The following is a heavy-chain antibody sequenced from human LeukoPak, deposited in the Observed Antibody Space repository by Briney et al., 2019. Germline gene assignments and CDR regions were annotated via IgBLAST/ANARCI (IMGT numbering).Heavy chain of an antibody. CDR1: GYSISSGYY. V-gene: IGHV4-38-2*02. J-gene: IGHJ6*03. CDR2: IYHGGRT. CDR3: ARVVNEYSYGPYYYYYMDV. Sequence: SETLSLTCTVSGYSISSGYYWGWIRQTPGKGLEWIGYIYHGGRTDYNPSLKSRVTISVDTSKNQFSLKLSSVTAADTAVYYCARVVNEYSYGPYYYYYMDVWGKGTTVTVSS. D-gene: IGHD5-18*01.